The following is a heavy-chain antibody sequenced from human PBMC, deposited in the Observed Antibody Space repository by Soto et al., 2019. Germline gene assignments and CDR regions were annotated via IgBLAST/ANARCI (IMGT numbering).Heavy chain of an antibody. CDR3: AKDLYYYDSSGYYPSPFDY. D-gene: IGHD3-22*01. Sequence: LRLSCAASGFTFSSYAMSWVRQAPGKGLEWVSAISGSGGSTYYADSVKGRFTISRDNSKNTLYLQMNSLRAEDTAVYYCAKDLYYYDSSGYYPSPFDYWGQGTLVTVSS. CDR1: GFTFSSYA. J-gene: IGHJ4*02. CDR2: ISGSGGST. V-gene: IGHV3-23*01.